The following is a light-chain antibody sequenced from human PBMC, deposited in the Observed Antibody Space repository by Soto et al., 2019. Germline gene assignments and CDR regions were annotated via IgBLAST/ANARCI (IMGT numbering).Light chain of an antibody. Sequence: QSALTQPASVSGSPGQSITISCTGTSSDVGGYNYVSWYQQHPGKGPKLMIYEVSNRPSGVSNRFSGSKSGNTATLTISGLQAEDEADYYCSSYTSSGTYVFGTGTKVTVL. J-gene: IGLJ1*01. CDR1: SSDVGGYNY. V-gene: IGLV2-14*03. CDR3: SSYTSSGTYV. CDR2: EVS.